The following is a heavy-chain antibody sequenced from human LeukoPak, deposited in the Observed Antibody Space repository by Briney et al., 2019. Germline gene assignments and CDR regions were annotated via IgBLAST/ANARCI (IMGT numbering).Heavy chain of an antibody. Sequence: ASVKVSCKASGYTFTSYDINWVRQATGQGLEWMGWMNPNSGNTGYAQKFQGRVTMTRNTSISTAYMELSSLRSEDTAVYYCARFHSNYGYYYYGMDVWGQGTTVTVSS. CDR2: MNPNSGNT. CDR1: GYTFTSYD. V-gene: IGHV1-8*01. D-gene: IGHD4-11*01. CDR3: ARFHSNYGYYYYGMDV. J-gene: IGHJ6*02.